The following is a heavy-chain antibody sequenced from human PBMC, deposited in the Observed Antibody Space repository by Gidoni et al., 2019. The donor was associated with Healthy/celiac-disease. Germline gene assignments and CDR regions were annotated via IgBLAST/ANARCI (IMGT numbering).Heavy chain of an antibody. D-gene: IGHD4-17*01. CDR3: ARDPRGGWTTYYYYGMDV. J-gene: IGHJ6*02. CDR2: ISSSSSYT. Sequence: QVQLVESGGGLVKPGCSLRLSCAASGFPFSAYYMSWIRQAPGKGLEGVSYISSSSSYTNYADSVKGRFTISRDNAKNSLYLQMNSLRAEDTAVYYCARDPRGGWTTYYYYGMDVWGQGTTVTVSS. CDR1: GFPFSAYY. V-gene: IGHV3-11*05.